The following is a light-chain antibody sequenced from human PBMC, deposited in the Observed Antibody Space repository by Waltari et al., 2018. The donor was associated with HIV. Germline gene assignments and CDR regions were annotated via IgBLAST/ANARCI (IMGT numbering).Light chain of an antibody. CDR3: QQYYSTPYT. Sequence: DIVMTQSPDSLAVSLGERATINCKSSQSVLYSSSNKNSLSWYQQKPVQPPKLLIYWASTRESGVPDRFSGSGSGTDFTLTIISLQAEDVAVYYCQQYYSTPYTFGQGTKLEIK. CDR1: QSVLYSSSNKNS. V-gene: IGKV4-1*01. J-gene: IGKJ2*01. CDR2: WAS.